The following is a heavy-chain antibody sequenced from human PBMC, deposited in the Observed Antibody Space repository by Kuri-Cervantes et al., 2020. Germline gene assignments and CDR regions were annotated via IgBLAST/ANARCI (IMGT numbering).Heavy chain of an antibody. CDR2: IIPIFGTA. CDR1: GGTLSSYA. D-gene: IGHD1-26*01. Sequence: SVKVSCKASGGTLSSYAISWVRQAPGQGLEWMGGIIPIFGTANYAQKFQGRVTITADESTSTAYMELSSLRSEDTAVYYCATPWGGSYWGRDYYYGMDVWGQGTTVTVSS. V-gene: IGHV1-69*13. CDR3: ATPWGGSYWGRDYYYGMDV. J-gene: IGHJ6*02.